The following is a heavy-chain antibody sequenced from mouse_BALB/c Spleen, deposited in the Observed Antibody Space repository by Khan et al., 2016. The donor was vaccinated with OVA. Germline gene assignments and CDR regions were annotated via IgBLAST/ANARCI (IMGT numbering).Heavy chain of an antibody. CDR2: IRLKSNNYAT. J-gene: IGHJ3*01. Sequence: EVQLVESGGGLVQPGGSMKLSCVASGFTFSNFWMNWVRQSPEKGLEWVAEIRLKSNNYATHYAASVKGRFTISRDDSKSSAYLQQNNLSTEETGIYYCRGQVGYYAWFAYWGQGTLVTVSA. V-gene: IGHV6-6*02. CDR3: RGQVGYYAWFAY. D-gene: IGHD2-3*01. CDR1: GFTFSNFW.